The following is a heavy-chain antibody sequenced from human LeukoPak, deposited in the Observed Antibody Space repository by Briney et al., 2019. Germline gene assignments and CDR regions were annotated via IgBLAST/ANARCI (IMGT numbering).Heavy chain of an antibody. D-gene: IGHD3-3*01. CDR2: IKQDASES. CDR1: GFGFSGYW. CDR3: ATDGGPFDH. J-gene: IGHJ4*02. Sequence: PGGSLRLSCAGSGFGFSGYWMSWVRQVPGKGLEWVANIKQDASESYYADSVRGRFTISRDNARNYQYSQMNSLRVEDTAIYYCATDGGPFDHWGQGILVTVSS. V-gene: IGHV3-7*01.